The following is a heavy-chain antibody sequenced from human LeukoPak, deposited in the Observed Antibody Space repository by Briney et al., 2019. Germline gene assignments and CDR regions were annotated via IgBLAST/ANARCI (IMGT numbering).Heavy chain of an antibody. CDR2: IHRAGNT. CDR1: NGSFSGHY. J-gene: IGHJ4*02. Sequence: SETLSLTCGVYNGSFSGHYWTWIRQPPGKGLEWIGEIHRAGNTNYNPSLRGRVTISVDWSNNHVYLTLNSVTAADTAVYYCAASLWFGINPEYWGQGTLVTVSS. CDR3: AASLWFGINPEY. D-gene: IGHD3-10*01. V-gene: IGHV4-34*01.